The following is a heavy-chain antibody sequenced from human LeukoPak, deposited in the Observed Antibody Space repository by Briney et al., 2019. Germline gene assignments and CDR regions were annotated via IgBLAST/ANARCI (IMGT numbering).Heavy chain of an antibody. Sequence: SETLSLTCTVSGYSISSGYYWGWIRQPPGKGLEWIGSIYHSGSTYYNPSLKSRVTISVDTSKNQFSLQLNSVTPEDTAVYYCAREHASIGPPLRGMGYYFDYWGQGTLVTVSS. D-gene: IGHD6-19*01. V-gene: IGHV4-38-2*02. J-gene: IGHJ4*02. CDR2: IYHSGST. CDR3: AREHASIGPPLRGMGYYFDY. CDR1: GYSISSGYY.